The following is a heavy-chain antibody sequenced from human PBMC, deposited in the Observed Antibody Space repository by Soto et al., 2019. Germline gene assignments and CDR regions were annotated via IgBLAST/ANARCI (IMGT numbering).Heavy chain of an antibody. Sequence: QVHLQESGPGLVKPSGTLSLTCAVSGGSISSSNLWTWVRQPPGKGLEWIGEIYHTGTTNYNPSLTSRPTISVDKSKNPFSLKLTSVTAADTAVYYCARSPRSISAGGIDYWGQGILVTVSS. V-gene: IGHV4-4*02. J-gene: IGHJ4*02. CDR1: GGSISSSNL. CDR3: ARSPRSISAGGIDY. D-gene: IGHD6-13*01. CDR2: IYHTGTT.